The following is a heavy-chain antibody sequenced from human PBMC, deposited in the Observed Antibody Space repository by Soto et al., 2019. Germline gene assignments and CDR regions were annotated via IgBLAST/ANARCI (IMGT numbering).Heavy chain of an antibody. D-gene: IGHD5-12*01. J-gene: IGHJ4*02. CDR1: GVPVSSGSNH. Sequence: PSETLSLTCTVSGVPVSSGSNHWSWIRQPPGKGLEWIGYISHSGNTDYSSSLESRAIISIDTSNNQFSLKLSSVTAADTAVYYCARYYGGYPDYWGQGTLVTVSS. CDR3: ARYYGGYPDY. V-gene: IGHV4-61*01. CDR2: ISHSGNT.